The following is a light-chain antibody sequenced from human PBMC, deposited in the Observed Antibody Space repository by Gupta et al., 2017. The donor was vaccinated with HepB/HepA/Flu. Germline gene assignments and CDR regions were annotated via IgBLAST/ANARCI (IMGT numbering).Light chain of an antibody. V-gene: IGLV2-14*01. Sequence: QSALTQPASVSGSPGQSIPISCTGTSSDVGGYNYVSWSQQHPGKAPKLMIYDVSNRPSGFSNRFSGSKSGNTASLTISGLQAEDEADYYCSSYTSSSTLVVFGGGTKLTVL. CDR1: SSDVGGYNY. J-gene: IGLJ2*01. CDR2: DVS. CDR3: SSYTSSSTLVV.